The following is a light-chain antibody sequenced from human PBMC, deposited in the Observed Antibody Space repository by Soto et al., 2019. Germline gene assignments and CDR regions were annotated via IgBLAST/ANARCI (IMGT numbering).Light chain of an antibody. Sequence: DIQMTQSPSSLPASVGDRATLSCRATQSIRKCLNWYQHKPGKAPNLLIYSTSTLHSGVPSRFSGSGSGTDFTLTINSLQPEDFATYYCQQAYDIPRTFGEGTKVEI. J-gene: IGKJ1*01. CDR1: QSIRKC. CDR2: STS. CDR3: QQAYDIPRT. V-gene: IGKV1-39*01.